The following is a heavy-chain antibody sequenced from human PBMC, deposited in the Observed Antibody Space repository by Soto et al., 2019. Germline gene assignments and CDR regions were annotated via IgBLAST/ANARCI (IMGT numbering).Heavy chain of an antibody. CDR2: IYYSGST. CDR3: VGGRDYYGSGSSYLRQHFDY. D-gene: IGHD3-10*01. Sequence: SETLSLTCTVSGGSIITSDHYWGWIRQPPGKGLEWIGSIYYSGSTYYSPSLKSRVTISVDTSKNQFSLRLSSVTATDTAVYYCVGGRDYYGSGSSYLRQHFDYWGQGALVTVSS. J-gene: IGHJ4*02. V-gene: IGHV4-39*01. CDR1: GGSIITSDHY.